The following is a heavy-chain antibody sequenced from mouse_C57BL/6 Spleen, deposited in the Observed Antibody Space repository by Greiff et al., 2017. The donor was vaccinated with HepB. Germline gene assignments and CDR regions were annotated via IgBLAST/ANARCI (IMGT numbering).Heavy chain of an antibody. CDR3: ARHGVYYGSKVAMDY. D-gene: IGHD1-1*01. CDR1: GFTFSDYY. Sequence: DVKLQESGGGLVQPGGSLKLSCAASGFTFSDYYMYWVRQTPEKRLEWVAYISNGGGSTYYPDTVKGRFTISRDNAKNTLYLQMSRLKSEDTAMYYCARHGVYYGSKVAMDYWGQGTSVTVSS. CDR2: ISNGGGST. J-gene: IGHJ4*01. V-gene: IGHV5-12*01.